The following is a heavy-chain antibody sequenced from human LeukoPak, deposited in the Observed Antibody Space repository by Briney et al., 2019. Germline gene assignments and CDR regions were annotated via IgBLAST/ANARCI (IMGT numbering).Heavy chain of an antibody. J-gene: IGHJ4*02. CDR2: INPSGGST. CDR1: GYTFTSYY. Sequence: GASVKVSCKASGYTFTSYYMHWVRQAPGQGLEWMGIINPSGGSTSYAQKFQGRVTMTRDTSTSTVYMELSSLRSEDTAVYYCARTYDSSGYYSVGLDYWGQGTLVTVSS. CDR3: ARTYDSSGYYSVGLDY. D-gene: IGHD3-22*01. V-gene: IGHV1-46*01.